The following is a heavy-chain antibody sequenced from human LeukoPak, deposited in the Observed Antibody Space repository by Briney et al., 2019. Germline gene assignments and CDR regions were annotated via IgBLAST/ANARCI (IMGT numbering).Heavy chain of an antibody. D-gene: IGHD2-8*02. CDR2: ISGSGDNT. CDR1: GFTFTSYP. Sequence: GGSLRLSCVASGFTFTSYPITWVRLAPGKGLEWVSAISGSGDNTYYADSVKGRFTISRDNSKGTVSLQMISLRAEDTAVYYCAREGWSGGFGWLDPWGQGTLVTVSS. CDR3: AREGWSGGFGWLDP. J-gene: IGHJ5*02. V-gene: IGHV3-23*01.